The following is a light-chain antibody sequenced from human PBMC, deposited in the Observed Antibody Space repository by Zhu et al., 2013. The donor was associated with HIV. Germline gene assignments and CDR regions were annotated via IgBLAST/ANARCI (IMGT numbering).Light chain of an antibody. Sequence: EIVLTQSPATLSLSPGERATLSCRASQSISSYSLAWYQQKPGQAPRLLIYDASNRATGIPARFSGSGSGTDFTLTISSLEPEDFAVYYCQQRSNWPLTFGGGTKVEIK. CDR3: QQRSNWPLT. V-gene: IGKV3-11*01. CDR1: QSISSY. J-gene: IGKJ4*01. CDR2: DAS.